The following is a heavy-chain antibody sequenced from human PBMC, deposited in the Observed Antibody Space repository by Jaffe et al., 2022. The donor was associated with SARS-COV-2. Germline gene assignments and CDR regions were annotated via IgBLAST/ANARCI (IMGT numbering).Heavy chain of an antibody. CDR2: ITNSGGNT. Sequence: EVQLVESGGGFVQPGGSLRLSCAASGFTFSSYAMSWVRQAPGRGLEWVSGITNSGGNTYYADSVKGRFTFSRDNSKNTLYLQMNSLRGDDTAVYYCAKRTSGRSGFDCWGQGTLVTVSS. V-gene: IGHV3-23*04. J-gene: IGHJ4*02. CDR3: AKRTSGRSGFDC. D-gene: IGHD6-19*01. CDR1: GFTFSSYA.